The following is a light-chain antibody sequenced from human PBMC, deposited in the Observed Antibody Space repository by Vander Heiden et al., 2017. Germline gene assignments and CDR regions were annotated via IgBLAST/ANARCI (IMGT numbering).Light chain of an antibody. CDR3: QHLNGYPLS. Sequence: DIQLTQSPSFLSASVGDRVTITCRASQGISSSLAWYQQKPEKAPRLLIYAASTLQSGVPSRFSGSGSGTEFTLTISSLQPEDFATDYCQHLNGYPLSFGGGTKVEIK. J-gene: IGKJ4*01. V-gene: IGKV1-9*01. CDR1: QGISSS. CDR2: AAS.